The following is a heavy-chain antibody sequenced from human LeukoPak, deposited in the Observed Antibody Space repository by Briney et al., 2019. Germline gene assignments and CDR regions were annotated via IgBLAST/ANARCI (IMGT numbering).Heavy chain of an antibody. CDR3: ARDADGYNYVGNWFDP. CDR1: GYTFTSYG. CDR2: IIPIFGIA. V-gene: IGHV1-69*04. Sequence: SVKVSCKASGYTFTSYGISWVRQAPGQGLEWMGRIIPIFGIANYAQKFQGRVTITADKSTSTAYMELSSLRSEDTAVYYCARDADGYNYVGNWFDPWGQGTLVTVSS. J-gene: IGHJ5*02. D-gene: IGHD5-24*01.